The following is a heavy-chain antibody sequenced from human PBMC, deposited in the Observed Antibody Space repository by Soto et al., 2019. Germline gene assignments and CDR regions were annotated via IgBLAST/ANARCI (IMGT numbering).Heavy chain of an antibody. CDR3: AKDLSSGYYYPIGWFDP. V-gene: IGHV3-23*01. Sequence: GGSLRLSCAASGFTFSSYVMSWVRQAPGKGLEWVSAISGSGGSTYYADSVKGRFTISRDNSKNTLYVQMNSLRAEDTAVYYCAKDLSSGYYYPIGWFDPWGQGTLVTVSS. CDR2: ISGSGGST. D-gene: IGHD3-22*01. CDR1: GFTFSSYV. J-gene: IGHJ5*02.